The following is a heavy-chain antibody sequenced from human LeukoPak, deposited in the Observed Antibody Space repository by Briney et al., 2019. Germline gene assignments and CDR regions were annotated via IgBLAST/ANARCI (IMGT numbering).Heavy chain of an antibody. CDR1: GGSISSSHW. Sequence: SGTLSLTCAVSGGSISSSHWWSWVRPPPGKGLEWIGEIYHSGSTNYNPSLKSRITISVDMSKNQFSLKLSSVTAADTAVYYCARTTMVRGTYYMDVWGKGTTVTISS. V-gene: IGHV4-4*02. D-gene: IGHD3-10*01. CDR3: ARTTMVRGTYYMDV. CDR2: IYHSGST. J-gene: IGHJ6*03.